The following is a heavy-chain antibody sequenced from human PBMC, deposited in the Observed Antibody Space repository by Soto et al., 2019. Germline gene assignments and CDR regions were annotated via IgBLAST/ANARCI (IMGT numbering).Heavy chain of an antibody. D-gene: IGHD5-18*01. Sequence: EVQLLESGGGLVQPGGSLRLSCAASGFTFNNYAMSWVRQAPGRGLEWVSAVSENGDRTYYADAVKGRFTISRDNSKNTLYQHMSSLSAEDTAVYYCASEARGYSYGYSWGQGTLVTVAS. CDR2: VSENGDRT. CDR1: GFTFNNYA. CDR3: ASEARGYSYGYS. V-gene: IGHV3-23*01. J-gene: IGHJ4*02.